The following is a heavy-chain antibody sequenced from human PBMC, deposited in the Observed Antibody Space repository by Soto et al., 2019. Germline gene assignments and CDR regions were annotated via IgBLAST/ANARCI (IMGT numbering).Heavy chain of an antibody. V-gene: IGHV5-51*01. CDR2: IYPGDSDT. Sequence: PGQSLKSSCKGSGDSLSSYWMAWVRQRHGHDLEWMWIIYPGDSDTRYSPSFQGQVTISADKSISTAYLQWRSLKASDTAMYYCARLGDFWSDKIFGGVYYYGMNVWGQGTTVTVPS. CDR3: ARLGDFWSDKIFGGVYYYGMNV. D-gene: IGHD3-3*01. CDR1: GDSLSSYW. J-gene: IGHJ6*01.